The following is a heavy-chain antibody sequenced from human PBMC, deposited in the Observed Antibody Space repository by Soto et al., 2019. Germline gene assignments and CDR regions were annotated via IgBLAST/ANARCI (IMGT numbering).Heavy chain of an antibody. J-gene: IGHJ6*03. CDR2: INHSGST. V-gene: IGHV4-34*01. Sequence: SETLSLTCAVYGGSFSCYYWSWIRQPPGKGLEWIGEINHSGSTNYNPSLKSRVTISVDTSKNQFSLKLSSVTAADTAVYYCARGYCSSTSCYRGYYYMDVWGKGTTVTVSS. CDR3: ARGYCSSTSCYRGYYYMDV. D-gene: IGHD2-2*01. CDR1: GGSFSCYY.